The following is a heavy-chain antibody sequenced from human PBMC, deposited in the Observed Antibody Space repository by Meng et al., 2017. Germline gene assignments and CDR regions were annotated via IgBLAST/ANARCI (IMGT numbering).Heavy chain of an antibody. CDR1: GGSISNYY. CDR3: ARARDYYDGIGHKTNWFDP. CDR2: IYYSGST. D-gene: IGHD3-22*01. J-gene: IGHJ5*02. V-gene: IGHV4-59*01. Sequence: SETLSLTCTVSGGSISNYYWSWIRQPPGKGLEWIGYIYYSGSTNYNPSLKSRVTISVDTSKNQFSLKLSSVTAADTAVYYCARARDYYDGIGHKTNWFDPWGQGTLVTVSS.